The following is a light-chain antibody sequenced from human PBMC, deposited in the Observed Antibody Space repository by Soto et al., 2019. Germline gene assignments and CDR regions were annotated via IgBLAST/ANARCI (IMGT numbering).Light chain of an antibody. CDR1: SSNIGAGYD. CDR2: GNS. CDR3: QSDDSSLSGSVV. V-gene: IGLV1-40*01. J-gene: IGLJ1*01. Sequence: QSALTQPPSVSGAPGQRVTISCTGSSSNIGAGYDVHWYQQLPGTAPKLLIYGNSNRPSGVPDRFSGSKSGTSASLAITGLQAEDEADYYCQSDDSSLSGSVVFGTGTKVTV.